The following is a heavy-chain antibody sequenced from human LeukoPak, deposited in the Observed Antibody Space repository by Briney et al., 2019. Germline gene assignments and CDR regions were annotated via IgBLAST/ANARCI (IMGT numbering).Heavy chain of an antibody. V-gene: IGHV4-34*01. CDR2: INHSGST. CDR3: ARGCDGYSDY. D-gene: IGHD5-24*01. CDR1: DVSFSGYY. J-gene: IGHJ4*02. Sequence: SETLSLTCSVYDVSFSGYYWSWIGQPPGKGLKWIGEINHSGSTNDKPSLNSGWTISVDTSQNELSAKLSSVPAADTAVYYCARGCDGYSDYWGQGTLVTVSS.